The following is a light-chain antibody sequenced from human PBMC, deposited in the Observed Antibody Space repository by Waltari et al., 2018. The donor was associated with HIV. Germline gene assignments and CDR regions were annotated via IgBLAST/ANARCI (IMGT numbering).Light chain of an antibody. CDR1: QHISGSY. CDR2: GAS. V-gene: IGKV3-20*01. CDR3: QRYSTSPPYT. J-gene: IGKJ2*01. Sequence: EIVLTQSPGTLSLSPGERATLSCRASQHISGSYLAWYQQKPGQAPRFLIYGASSSAAGIPDRFSGSGSGTDFTLTISRLEPEDFAVYYCQRYSTSPPYTFGQGTKLEI.